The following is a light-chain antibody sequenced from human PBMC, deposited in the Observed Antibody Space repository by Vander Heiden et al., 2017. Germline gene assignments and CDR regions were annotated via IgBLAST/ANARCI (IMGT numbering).Light chain of an antibody. V-gene: IGKV2-28*01. Sequence: TQSPLSLPVTPGEPASISCRSSQSLLHSNGYNYFHWYLQKPGQSPQLLIYWGSNPASGVPDRFSGSGSGTDFTLQISRVEAEDVGVYYCKQALQTPYTFGQGTKLEIK. J-gene: IGKJ2*01. CDR3: KQALQTPYT. CDR1: QSLLHSNGYNY. CDR2: WGS.